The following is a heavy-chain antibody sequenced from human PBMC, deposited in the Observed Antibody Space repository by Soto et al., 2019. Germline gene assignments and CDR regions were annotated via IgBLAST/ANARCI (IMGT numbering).Heavy chain of an antibody. Sequence: EVQLLESGGGLVQPGGSLRLSCAASGFSFSSTAMSWVRQTPGKGLEWVSAISGSGGSTYYAGSVTGRFTISRDNSRDTLFLQMNSLRAEDTAMYYCAKGSEWLVTWDFDYWGQGTLVTVSS. CDR2: ISGSGGST. CDR3: AKGSEWLVTWDFDY. D-gene: IGHD6-19*01. J-gene: IGHJ4*02. CDR1: GFSFSSTA. V-gene: IGHV3-23*01.